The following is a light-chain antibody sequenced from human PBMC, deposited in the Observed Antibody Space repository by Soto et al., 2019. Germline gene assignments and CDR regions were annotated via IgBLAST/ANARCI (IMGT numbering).Light chain of an antibody. J-gene: IGKJ2*01. V-gene: IGKV1-5*03. CDR1: QSISSW. CDR2: KAS. CDR3: QQYNSYPYT. Sequence: DIQMTQSPSTLSASVGDRVSITCRASQSISSWLAWYQQKPGRAPKLLIYKASSLESGVPSRFSGSGSGTEFTLTISSLQPDDFATYYCQQYNSYPYTFGQGTKLEIK.